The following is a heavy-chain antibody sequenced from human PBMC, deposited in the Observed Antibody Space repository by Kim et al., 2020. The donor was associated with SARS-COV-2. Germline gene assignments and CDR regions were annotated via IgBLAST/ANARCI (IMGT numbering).Heavy chain of an antibody. V-gene: IGHV4-4*07. D-gene: IGHD3-16*02. CDR2: YTSGRT. Sequence: YTSGRTHSNPSLQSRVTMSVDMSKNQFSLKLSSVTAADTAVYYCASALGHWGQGTLVTVSS. J-gene: IGHJ4*02. CDR3: ASALGH.